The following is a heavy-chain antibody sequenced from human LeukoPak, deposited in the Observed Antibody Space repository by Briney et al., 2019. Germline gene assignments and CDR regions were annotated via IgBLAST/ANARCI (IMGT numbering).Heavy chain of an antibody. J-gene: IGHJ4*02. Sequence: SVKVSCKASGGTFSSYAISWVRQAPGQGLEWMGRIIPILGIANYAQKFQGRVTITADKSTSTAYMELSSLRSEDTAVYYCARDDYGDQRGDYWGQGTLVTVSS. V-gene: IGHV1-69*04. CDR2: IIPILGIA. CDR3: ARDDYGDQRGDY. D-gene: IGHD4-17*01. CDR1: GGTFSSYA.